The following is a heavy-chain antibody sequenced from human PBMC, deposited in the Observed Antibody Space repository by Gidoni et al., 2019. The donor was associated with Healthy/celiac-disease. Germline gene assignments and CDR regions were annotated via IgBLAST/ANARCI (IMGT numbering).Heavy chain of an antibody. CDR1: GFTFSSYS. D-gene: IGHD1-26*01. CDR3: AIDRTGIRGIVGATWDFGIFDI. Sequence: EVQLVESGGGLVKPGGSLRLSCAASGFTFSSYSMHWVRQAPGKGLELFSSISSSSRDIYYADSVKGRFTISRDNAKNSLYLQMNSLSAEDTAVDYCAIDRTGIRGIVGATWDFGIFDIWGQGTMVTVSS. CDR2: ISSSSRDI. V-gene: IGHV3-21*01. J-gene: IGHJ3*02.